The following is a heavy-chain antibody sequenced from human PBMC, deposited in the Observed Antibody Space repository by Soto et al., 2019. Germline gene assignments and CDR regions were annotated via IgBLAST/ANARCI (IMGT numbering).Heavy chain of an antibody. Sequence: QVPLVQSGAEVKKPGASVKVSCQASGYTFTSYAMHWVRQAPGQRLEWMGWINAGNGNTKYSQKFQGRVTITRDTSASTAYMELSSLRSEDTAVYYCANAPYSSGWYWMLDWGQGTLVTVSS. CDR1: GYTFTSYA. CDR2: INAGNGNT. J-gene: IGHJ4*02. D-gene: IGHD6-19*01. CDR3: ANAPYSSGWYWMLD. V-gene: IGHV1-3*01.